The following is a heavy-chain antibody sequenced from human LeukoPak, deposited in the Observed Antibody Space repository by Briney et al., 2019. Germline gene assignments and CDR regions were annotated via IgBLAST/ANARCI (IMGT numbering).Heavy chain of an antibody. V-gene: IGHV3-30*03. CDR2: ISYDGSNK. D-gene: IGHD5-24*01. Sequence: PGGSLRLSCAASGFTFSSYGMHWVRQAPGKGLEWVAVISYDGSNKYYADSVKGRFTISRDNAKNSLYLQMNSLRAEDTAVYYCARDGRFRDGFPYFDYWGQGTLVTVSS. CDR3: ARDGRFRDGFPYFDY. J-gene: IGHJ4*02. CDR1: GFTFSSYG.